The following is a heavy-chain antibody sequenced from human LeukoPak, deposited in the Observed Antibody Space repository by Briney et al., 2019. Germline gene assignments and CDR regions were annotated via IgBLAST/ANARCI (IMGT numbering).Heavy chain of an antibody. CDR2: IYYSGST. Sequence: NPSETLSLTCTVSGGSISSYYWSWIRQPPGKGLEWIGYIYYSGSTNYNPSLKSRVTISVDTSKNQFSLKLSSVTAADTAVYYCARESKWELLRGFDYWGQGTLVTVSS. J-gene: IGHJ4*02. CDR3: ARESKWELLRGFDY. V-gene: IGHV4-59*01. CDR1: GGSISSYY. D-gene: IGHD1-26*01.